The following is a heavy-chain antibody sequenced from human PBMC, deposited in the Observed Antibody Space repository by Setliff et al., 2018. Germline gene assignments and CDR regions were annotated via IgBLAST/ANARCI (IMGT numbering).Heavy chain of an antibody. CDR3: TTDNAGVNGDYADYYYYYGLDV. Sequence: GGSLRLSCAASGFTFSYAWMSWVRQAPGTGLEWVGRIKSKTDGGTTDYAAPVKDRFTISRDDSKNTLYLQMNSLKTEDTAVYYCTTDNAGVNGDYADYYYYYGLDVWGQGTTVTVFS. V-gene: IGHV3-15*01. J-gene: IGHJ6*02. D-gene: IGHD4-17*01. CDR2: IKSKTDGGTT. CDR1: GFTFSYAW.